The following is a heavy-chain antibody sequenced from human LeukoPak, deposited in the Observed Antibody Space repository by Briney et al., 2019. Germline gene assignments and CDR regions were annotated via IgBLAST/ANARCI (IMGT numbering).Heavy chain of an antibody. V-gene: IGHV4-34*01. CDR3: AREGYYDSSGYYRKDDAFDI. D-gene: IGHD3-22*01. J-gene: IGHJ3*02. CDR2: INHSGST. CDR1: GGSFSGYY. Sequence: SETVPLTCSVSGGSFSGYYWSWIRQPPGKGLEWIGEINHSGSTNYNPSLKSRVTISVDTSKNQFSLKLSSVTAADTAVYYCAREGYYDSSGYYRKDDAFDIWGQGTMVTVSS.